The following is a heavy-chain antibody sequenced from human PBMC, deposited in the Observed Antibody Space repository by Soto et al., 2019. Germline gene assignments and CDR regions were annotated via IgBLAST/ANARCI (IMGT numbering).Heavy chain of an antibody. Sequence: PSETLSLTCTVSGGSIKVGGYYWGWIRQPPGKGLEWVATIYYSGNTYYNSSLKSLLTISLDTSRNQFSLDLTSVTAADTAVYNCARLAYSHYSTWGQGTMVTVSS. J-gene: IGHJ5*02. CDR3: ARLAYSHYST. D-gene: IGHD5-12*01. V-gene: IGHV4-39*01. CDR1: GGSIKVGGYY. CDR2: IYYSGNT.